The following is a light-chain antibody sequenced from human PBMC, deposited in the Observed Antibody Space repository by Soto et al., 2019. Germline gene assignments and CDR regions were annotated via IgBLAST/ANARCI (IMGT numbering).Light chain of an antibody. CDR3: QQYNNWPPLT. V-gene: IGKV3-15*01. Sequence: EIVMTQSPATLSVSPGVRATLSCRASQSVSSNLAWYQQKPGQAPRLLIYGASTRATGIPARFSGSGSGTEFTLTISSLQSEGFAVYYCQQYNNWPPLTFGGGTKVEIK. CDR1: QSVSSN. CDR2: GAS. J-gene: IGKJ4*01.